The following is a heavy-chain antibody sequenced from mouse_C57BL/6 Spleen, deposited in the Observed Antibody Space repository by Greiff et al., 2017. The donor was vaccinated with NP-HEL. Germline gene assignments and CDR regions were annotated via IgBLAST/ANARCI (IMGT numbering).Heavy chain of an antibody. D-gene: IGHD2-2*01. CDR1: GYAFSSSW. Sequence: QVQLQQSGPELVKPGASVKISCKASGYAFSSSWMNWVKQRPGKGLEWIGRIYPGDGDTNYNGKFKGKATLTADKSSSTAYMQLSSLTSEDSAVYFCARAWVYGSYWYFDVWGTGTTVTVSS. V-gene: IGHV1-82*01. CDR2: IYPGDGDT. CDR3: ARAWVYGSYWYFDV. J-gene: IGHJ1*03.